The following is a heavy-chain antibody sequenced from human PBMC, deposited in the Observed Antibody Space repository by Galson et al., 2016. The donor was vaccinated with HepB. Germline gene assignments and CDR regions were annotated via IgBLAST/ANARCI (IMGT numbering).Heavy chain of an antibody. CDR2: IYSSGHT. J-gene: IGHJ5*02. V-gene: IGHV4-4*07. Sequence: VGKGLEWIGRIYSSGHTNYNPSLKSRATMSVDRSKKQVSLEVSSVTAADTAVYYCARDMESGIWPGWFDPWGQGILVTVSS. CDR3: ARDMESGIWPGWFDP. D-gene: IGHD6-25*01.